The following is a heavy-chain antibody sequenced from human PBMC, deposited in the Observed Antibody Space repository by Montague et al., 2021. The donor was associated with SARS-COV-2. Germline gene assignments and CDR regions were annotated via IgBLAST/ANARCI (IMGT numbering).Heavy chain of an antibody. D-gene: IGHD4-17*01. CDR1: GFTFSNFF. Sequence: FLRLSCAASGFTFSNFFINWVRQAPGKGLEWVSSITSSGDYIWYADSLKGRFTGSRDNAKNSVYLQMSSLRAEDTAVYYCARELGRTGAFDIWGQGTAVTVSS. CDR3: ARELGRTGAFDI. V-gene: IGHV3-21*01. CDR2: ITSSGDYI. J-gene: IGHJ3*02.